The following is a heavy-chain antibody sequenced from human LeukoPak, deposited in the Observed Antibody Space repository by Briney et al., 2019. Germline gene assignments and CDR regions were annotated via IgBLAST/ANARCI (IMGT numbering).Heavy chain of an antibody. CDR2: IRYDGNQQ. CDR3: AKEGPMSSCSGGYCQSSGFDS. D-gene: IGHD2-15*01. Sequence: PGGSLRLSCAASGFTFSNSDMHWVRQAPGRGLEWVAFIRYDGNQQYHADSVQGRFTISRDNSKNTMFLQMSSLRVEDTAVYYCAKEGPMSSCSGGYCQSSGFDSWGQGTLVTVSS. V-gene: IGHV3-30*02. J-gene: IGHJ4*02. CDR1: GFTFSNSD.